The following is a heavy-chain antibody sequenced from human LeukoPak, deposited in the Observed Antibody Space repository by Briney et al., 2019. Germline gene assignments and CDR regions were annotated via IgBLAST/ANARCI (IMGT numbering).Heavy chain of an antibody. D-gene: IGHD6-6*01. CDR1: GGSITSYS. CDR2: VYTSGST. J-gene: IGHJ4*02. V-gene: IGHV4-4*07. CDR3: ATQTQYGSSYDY. Sequence: PSETLSLTCTVSGGSITSYSWSWIRQPTGKGLEWIGRVYTSGSTNYNPSLKSRVTMSVHTSKNQFSLKLDSVTAADTAVYYCATQTQYGSSYDYWGQGTLVTVSS.